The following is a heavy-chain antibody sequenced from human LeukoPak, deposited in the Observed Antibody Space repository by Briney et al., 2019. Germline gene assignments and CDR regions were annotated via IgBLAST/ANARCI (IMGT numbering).Heavy chain of an antibody. V-gene: IGHV4-39*01. D-gene: IGHD1-26*01. J-gene: IGHJ4*02. CDR3: AKYGPQDSGSSHFDY. Sequence: KPSETLSLTCTVSGDSISNSGYCWGWIRQSPGKGLEWIGSVYYSRGTYYNPSLKSRVTLSVDTSKNQFSLRLSSVTATDTAIYYCAKYGPQDSGSSHFDYWGQGALVTVSS. CDR2: VYYSRGT. CDR1: GDSISNSGYC.